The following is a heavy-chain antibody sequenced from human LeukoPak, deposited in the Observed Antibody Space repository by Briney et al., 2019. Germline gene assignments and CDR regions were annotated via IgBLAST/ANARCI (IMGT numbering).Heavy chain of an antibody. V-gene: IGHV4-39*07. D-gene: IGHD2-2*01. CDR1: GDSISSSSDY. Sequence: SETLSLTCTVSGDSISSSSDYWGWIRQPPGKGREWIGSIYNDGSTYYNPSLKSRVTISVDTSKNQFSLKLSSVTAADTATYYCARMPVTYLHWFDPWGPGTLVTVSS. CDR2: IYNDGST. CDR3: ARMPVTYLHWFDP. J-gene: IGHJ5*02.